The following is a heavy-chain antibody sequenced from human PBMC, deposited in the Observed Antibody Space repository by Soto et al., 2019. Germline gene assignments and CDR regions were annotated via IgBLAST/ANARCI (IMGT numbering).Heavy chain of an antibody. D-gene: IGHD1-26*01. J-gene: IGHJ4*02. CDR1: GYTFTIYD. CDR2: MNPNSGNT. Sequence: QVQLVQSGAEVKKPGASVKVSCKASGYTFTIYDINWVRQATGQGLEWMGWMNPNSGNTGYAQKVQGRVTMTRNTSRSTAYIELSSLGSDDTAVYYCASEKVGALDYWGQGTLVTVSS. V-gene: IGHV1-8*01. CDR3: ASEKVGALDY.